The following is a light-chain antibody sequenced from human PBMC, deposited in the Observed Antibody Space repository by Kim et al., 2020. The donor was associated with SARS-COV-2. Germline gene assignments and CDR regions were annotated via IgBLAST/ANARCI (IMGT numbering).Light chain of an antibody. Sequence: SVKLTCTLSSGHSSNIIAWHQQQPGKAPRYLMKLEGSGSYNRGSGVPDRFSGSSSGAARYLTISNLQSEDEADYYCEAWDTNTRVFGGGTQLTVL. V-gene: IGLV4-60*03. CDR2: LEGSGSY. CDR3: EAWDTNTRV. CDR1: SGHSSNI. J-gene: IGLJ3*02.